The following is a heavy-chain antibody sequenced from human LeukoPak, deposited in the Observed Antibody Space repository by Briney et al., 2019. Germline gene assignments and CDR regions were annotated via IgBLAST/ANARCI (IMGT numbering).Heavy chain of an antibody. Sequence: PGGSLRLSCAASGFTFSSYAMSWVRQAPGKGLEWVSAISGSGGSTYYADSVKGRFTISRDNSKNTLYLQMNSLRAEDTAVYYCATDYAWGYCSSTSCSGAFDIWGQGTMVTVSS. CDR3: ATDYAWGYCSSTSCSGAFDI. V-gene: IGHV3-23*01. D-gene: IGHD2-2*01. CDR2: ISGSGGST. CDR1: GFTFSSYA. J-gene: IGHJ3*02.